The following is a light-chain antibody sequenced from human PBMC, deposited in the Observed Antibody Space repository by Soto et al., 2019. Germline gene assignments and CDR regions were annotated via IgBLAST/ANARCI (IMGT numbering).Light chain of an antibody. Sequence: DIVMTQSPDSLAVSLGERATINCKSSQSVLYSSNNKNYLTWYQQKPGQPPKLLIYWASTRESGVPDRFSGSGSLTDFTFTISSLQAEDVAVYYCQQYYSTPYTFGQGTKLEIK. V-gene: IGKV4-1*01. J-gene: IGKJ2*01. CDR1: QSVLYSSNNKNY. CDR3: QQYYSTPYT. CDR2: WAS.